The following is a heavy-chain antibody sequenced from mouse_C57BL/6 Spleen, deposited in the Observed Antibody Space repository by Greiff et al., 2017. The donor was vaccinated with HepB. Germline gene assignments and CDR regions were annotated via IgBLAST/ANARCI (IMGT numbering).Heavy chain of an antibody. V-gene: IGHV1-42*01. D-gene: IGHD2-4*01. CDR1: GYSFTGYY. Sequence: VHVKQSGPELVKPGASVKISCKASGYSFTGYYMNWVKQSPEKSLEWIGEINPSTGGTTYNQKFKAKATLTVDKSSSTAYMQLKSLTSEDSAVYYCARVDYDGAWFAYWGQGTLVTVSA. J-gene: IGHJ3*01. CDR3: ARVDYDGAWFAY. CDR2: INPSTGGT.